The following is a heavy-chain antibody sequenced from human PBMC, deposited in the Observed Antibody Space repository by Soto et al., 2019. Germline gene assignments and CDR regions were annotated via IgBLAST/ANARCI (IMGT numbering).Heavy chain of an antibody. CDR3: ARRGSGSYYDY. D-gene: IGHD1-26*01. CDR2: ISGSGGST. V-gene: IGHV3-23*01. J-gene: IGHJ4*02. Sequence: EVQLLESGGGLVQPGGSLRLSCAASGFTFSSYAMRWVRQAPVKGLEWVSAISGSGGSTYYADSVKGRFTISRDNSKNTLDLEMNSLGAEDTAVYYCARRGSGSYYDYWGQGTLVTVSS. CDR1: GFTFSSYA.